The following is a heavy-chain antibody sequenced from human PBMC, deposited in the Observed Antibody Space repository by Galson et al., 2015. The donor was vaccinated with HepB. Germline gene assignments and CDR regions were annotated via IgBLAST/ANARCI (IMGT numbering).Heavy chain of an antibody. J-gene: IGHJ4*02. D-gene: IGHD2-8*02. V-gene: IGHV4-30-2*01. CDR1: GASISSGGYS. Sequence: TLSLTCAVSGASISSGGYSWSWIRQPPGRGLEWIGYIYHSGSTYYNPSLKSRVTISADTSKNQFSLRLSSVTAADTAVYYCARGRPPLSSGGVREFDYWGQGILVTVSS. CDR3: ARGRPPLSSGGVREFDY. CDR2: IYHSGST.